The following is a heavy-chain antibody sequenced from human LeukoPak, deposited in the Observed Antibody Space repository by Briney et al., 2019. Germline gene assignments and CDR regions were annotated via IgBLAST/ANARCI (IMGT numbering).Heavy chain of an antibody. V-gene: IGHV1-2*02. CDR3: ARDLGYYDSSGYYYVGLGY. CDR1: GYTFTGYY. J-gene: IGHJ4*02. CDR2: INPNSGGT. D-gene: IGHD3-22*01. Sequence: VASVKVSCKASGYTFTGYYMHWVRQAPGQGLEWMGWINPNSGGTNYAQKFQGRVTMTRDTSISTAYMELSRLRSDDTAVYYCARDLGYYDSSGYYYVGLGYWGQGTLVTVSS.